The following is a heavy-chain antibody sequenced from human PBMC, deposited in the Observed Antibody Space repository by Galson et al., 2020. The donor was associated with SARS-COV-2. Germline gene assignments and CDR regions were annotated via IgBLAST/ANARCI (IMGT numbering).Heavy chain of an antibody. Sequence: ASETLSLTCTASGGSITNTNYYWAWIRQPPGKGLEWIGSIYYGGTVFYNPSLTGRVTMLVDTSKNHFSLRLTSVTAADTAVYYCARGSGSATQPNGVNFDCWGQGTLVTVSS. CDR2: IYYGGTV. J-gene: IGHJ4*02. D-gene: IGHD3-10*01. CDR3: ARGSGSATQPNGVNFDC. CDR1: GGSITNTNYY. V-gene: IGHV4-39*07.